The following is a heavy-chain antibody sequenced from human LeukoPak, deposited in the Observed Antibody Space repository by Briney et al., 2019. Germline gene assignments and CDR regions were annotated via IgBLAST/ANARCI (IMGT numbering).Heavy chain of an antibody. J-gene: IGHJ6*03. CDR2: IYNSGST. Sequence: SETLSLTCTVSGDSISSYYWSWIRQPAGKGLECIGRIYNSGSTKYNPSLKSRVTMSVDTSKNQFSLKLSSVTAADTAVYYCARGQRGSYYYYYMDVWGKGTTVTVSS. CDR1: GDSISSYY. CDR3: ARGQRGSYYYYYMDV. V-gene: IGHV4-4*07.